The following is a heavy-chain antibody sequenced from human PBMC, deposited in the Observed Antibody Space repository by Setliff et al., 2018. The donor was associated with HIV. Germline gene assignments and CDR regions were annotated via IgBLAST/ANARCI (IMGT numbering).Heavy chain of an antibody. Sequence: GASVKVSCKASGSTFSTYDINWVRQAPGQGPEWIGWMNPNSGNTGYAPKLQGRVTMTRNTSISTAYMELSSLRSDDTAVYYCASSWSRVPYYGMDVWGQGTTVTVSS. CDR1: GSTFSTYD. D-gene: IGHD6-13*01. CDR2: MNPNSGNT. V-gene: IGHV1-8*01. J-gene: IGHJ6*02. CDR3: ASSWSRVPYYGMDV.